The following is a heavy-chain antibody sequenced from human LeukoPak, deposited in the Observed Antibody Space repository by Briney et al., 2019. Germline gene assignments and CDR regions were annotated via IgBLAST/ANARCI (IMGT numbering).Heavy chain of an antibody. J-gene: IGHJ4*02. Sequence: GESLQISCKGSGYSFTSYWIGWVRPMPGKGLEWMGIIYPGDSDTRYSPSFQGQVTISADKSISTAYLQWSSLKASDTAMYYCARIRLVGSSRDRFDYWGQGTLVTVSS. D-gene: IGHD6-13*01. CDR1: GYSFTSYW. CDR3: ARIRLVGSSRDRFDY. CDR2: IYPGDSDT. V-gene: IGHV5-51*01.